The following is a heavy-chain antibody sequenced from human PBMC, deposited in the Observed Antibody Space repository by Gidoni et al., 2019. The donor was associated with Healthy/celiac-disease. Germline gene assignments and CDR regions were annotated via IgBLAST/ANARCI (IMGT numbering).Heavy chain of an antibody. D-gene: IGHD2-15*01. CDR2: IKSKTDGGTT. J-gene: IGHJ4*02. CDR3: TTGGTYCSGGSCYFDY. V-gene: IGHV3-15*01. Sequence: EVQLVESGGGLVKPGGSLRLSCAASGFTFSNAWRSWVRQAPGKGLEWVGRIKSKTDGGTTDYAAPVKGRFTISRDDSKNTLYLQMNSLKTEDTAVYYCTTGGTYCSGGSCYFDYWGQGTLVTVSS. CDR1: GFTFSNAW.